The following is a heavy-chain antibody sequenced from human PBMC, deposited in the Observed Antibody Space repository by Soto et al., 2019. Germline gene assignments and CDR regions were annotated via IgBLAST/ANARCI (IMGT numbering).Heavy chain of an antibody. CDR3: ATGQYFDF. CDR1: GFTFSNAW. CDR2: IKSIYNGGTI. V-gene: IGHV3-15*01. J-gene: IGHJ4*02. Sequence: GGSLRLSCVGSGFTFSNAWMSWVRQAPGKGLEWVGRIKSIYNGGTIEYAAPVKGRFIITRDDSRATVFLQMNSLKTEDTAVYYCATGQYFDFWGQGTQVTVSS.